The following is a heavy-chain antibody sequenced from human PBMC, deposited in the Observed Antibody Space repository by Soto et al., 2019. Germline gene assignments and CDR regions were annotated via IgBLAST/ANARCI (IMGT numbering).Heavy chain of an antibody. CDR2: ISSRSKTI. CDR3: AREDILGARSFDY. Sequence: GSLRLSCATSGFTFGGYSRNWISKAPGKGLESLSYISSRSKTICYADSVRGRFTVSRDNAENSLSLLMNSLRAEDTAVYYCAREDILGARSFDYRGQGTVVTVSS. J-gene: IGHJ4*02. V-gene: IGHV3-48*01. D-gene: IGHD5-12*01. CDR1: GFTFGGYS.